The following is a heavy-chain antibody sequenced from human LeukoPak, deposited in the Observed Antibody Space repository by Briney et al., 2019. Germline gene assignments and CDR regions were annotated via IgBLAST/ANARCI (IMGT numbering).Heavy chain of an antibody. V-gene: IGHV3-7*01. Sequence: GGSLRLSCAASGFTFSSYWMTWVRQAPGKGLEWVANIKQDGSDKYYVDSVKDRFTISRDNAKNSLYLQMNSLRAEDTAVYYCARDEVRSSRNKVEDFYYYLDVWGKGTTVTISS. CDR2: IKQDGSDK. D-gene: IGHD6-13*01. CDR3: ARDEVRSSRNKVEDFYYYLDV. CDR1: GFTFSSYW. J-gene: IGHJ6*03.